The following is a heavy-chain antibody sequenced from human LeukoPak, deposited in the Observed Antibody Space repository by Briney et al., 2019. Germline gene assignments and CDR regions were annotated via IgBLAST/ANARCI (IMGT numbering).Heavy chain of an antibody. CDR1: GYTLTSYY. V-gene: IGHV1-46*01. Sequence: ASVKVSCKASGYTLTSYYLHWVRQAPGQGLEWMAITNPSGDTTSHAQKLQGRVTMTRDTSASTVYMELSSLRSEDTAVYYCASVYKNGMDVWGQGTTVTVSS. CDR3: ASVYKNGMDV. J-gene: IGHJ6*02. D-gene: IGHD5-24*01. CDR2: TNPSGDTT.